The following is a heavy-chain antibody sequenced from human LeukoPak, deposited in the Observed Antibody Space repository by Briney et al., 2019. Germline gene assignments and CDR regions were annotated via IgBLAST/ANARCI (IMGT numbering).Heavy chain of an antibody. Sequence: GGSLRLSCAASGFTFSSYAMHWVRQAPGKGLEWVAVISYDGSNKYYADSVKGRFTISRDNSKNTLYLQMNSLRAEDTAVYYCARDESRTDTAMVDYFDYWGQGTLVTVSS. CDR3: ARDESRTDTAMVDYFDY. CDR1: GFTFSSYA. J-gene: IGHJ4*02. CDR2: ISYDGSNK. D-gene: IGHD5-18*01. V-gene: IGHV3-30-3*01.